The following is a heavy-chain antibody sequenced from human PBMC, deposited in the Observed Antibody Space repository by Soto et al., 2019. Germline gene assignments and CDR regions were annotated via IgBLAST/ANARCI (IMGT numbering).Heavy chain of an antibody. CDR2: IYYSGST. J-gene: IGHJ5*02. V-gene: IGHV4-39*01. CDR1: GGSISSSSYY. D-gene: IGHD6-13*01. Sequence: QLQLQESGPGLVKPSETLSLTCTVSGGSISSSSYYCGWIRHPPGKGLEWIGSIYYSGSTYYNPYLKSRVTISVDTSKNQFSLKLSSVTAADTAVYYCARHQSHSSSYVDPWGQGTLVTVSS. CDR3: ARHQSHSSSYVDP.